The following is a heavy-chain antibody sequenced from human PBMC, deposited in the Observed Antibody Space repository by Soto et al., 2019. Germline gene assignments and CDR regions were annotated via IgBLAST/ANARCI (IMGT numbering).Heavy chain of an antibody. CDR2: ISHDGSSK. CDR3: ATAERPGSEAFDI. J-gene: IGHJ3*02. V-gene: IGHV3-30*03. CDR1: GFTFSNIG. Sequence: QVQLVESGGGVVQPGRSLRLSCAASGFTFSNIGMHWVRQAPGKGLEWISVISHDGSSKFYPDSVKGRFTISRDNAKDTLYLQMNSLRVEDTAVYYCATAERPGSEAFDIWGQGAMVTVSS.